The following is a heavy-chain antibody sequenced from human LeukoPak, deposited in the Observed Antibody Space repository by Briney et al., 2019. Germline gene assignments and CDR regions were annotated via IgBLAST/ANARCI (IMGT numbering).Heavy chain of an antibody. CDR2: INPNSGGT. CDR3: AREGPGSPLYYYYYYMDV. J-gene: IGHJ6*03. Sequence: ASVKVSCKASGYTFTGYYMHWVRQAPGQGLEWMGWINPNSGGTNYAQKFQGRVTMTRDTSISTAYMELSRLRSDDTAVYYCAREGPGSPLYYYYYYMDVWGKGTTVTVSS. V-gene: IGHV1-2*02. D-gene: IGHD1-14*01. CDR1: GYTFTGYY.